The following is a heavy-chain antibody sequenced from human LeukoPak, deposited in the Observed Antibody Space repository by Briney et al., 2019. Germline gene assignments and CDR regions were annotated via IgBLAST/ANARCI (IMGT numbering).Heavy chain of an antibody. CDR3: AKGRSLLVVPAAMALDP. CDR1: GFTFSSYA. CDR2: ISGSGGST. J-gene: IGHJ5*02. V-gene: IGHV3-23*01. Sequence: PGGSLRLSCAASGFTFSSYAMSWVRQAPGKGLEWVSAISGSGGSTYYADSVKGRFTISRDNSKNTLYLQMNSLRAEDTAVYYCAKGRSLLVVPAAMALDPWGQGTLVTVSS. D-gene: IGHD2-2*01.